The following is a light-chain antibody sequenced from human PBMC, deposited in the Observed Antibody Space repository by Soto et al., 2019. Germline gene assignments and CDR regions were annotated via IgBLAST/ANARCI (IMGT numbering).Light chain of an antibody. V-gene: IGKV3-15*01. CDR2: DVS. Sequence: EIVLTQSPATLSLSPGERATLSCRASQNVANYLDWYQQKSGQSPRLLIYDVSIRATGVPARFSGTGSETDFTLTISGLQSEDSAVYFCQQYNNWPFSFGQGTRLEIK. CDR3: QQYNNWPFS. CDR1: QNVANY. J-gene: IGKJ5*01.